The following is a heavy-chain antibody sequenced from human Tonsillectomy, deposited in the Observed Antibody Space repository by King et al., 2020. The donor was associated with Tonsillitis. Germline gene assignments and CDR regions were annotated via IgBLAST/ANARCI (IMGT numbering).Heavy chain of an antibody. J-gene: IGHJ6*02. CDR1: GYTFTGYY. CDR3: ARRGTAILCCSGGSCFSYYYGMDV. V-gene: IGHV1-2*02. CDR2: INPNSGGT. D-gene: IGHD2-15*01. Sequence: QLVQSGAEVKKPGASVKVSCKASGYTFTGYYMHWVRQAPGQGLEWMGWINPNSGGTNYAQKFQGRITMTRDTSISTAYMELSRLRSDDTAVYYCARRGTAILCCSGGSCFSYYYGMDVWGQGTTVTVSS.